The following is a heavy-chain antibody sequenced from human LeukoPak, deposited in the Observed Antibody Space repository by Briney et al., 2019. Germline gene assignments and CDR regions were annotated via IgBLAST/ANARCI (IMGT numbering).Heavy chain of an antibody. Sequence: PSETLSLTCAVYGGSFSGYYWSWIRQPPGKGLEWIGEINHSGSTNYNPSLKSRVTISVDTSKNQFSLKLSSMTAADTAVYYCARASWSGSIDYWGQGTLVTVSS. J-gene: IGHJ4*02. CDR2: INHSGST. D-gene: IGHD3-3*01. CDR3: ARASWSGSIDY. V-gene: IGHV4-34*01. CDR1: GGSFSGYY.